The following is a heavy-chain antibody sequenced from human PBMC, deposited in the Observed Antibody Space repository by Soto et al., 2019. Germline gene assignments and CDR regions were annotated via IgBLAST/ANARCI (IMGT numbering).Heavy chain of an antibody. CDR3: ARVLTYGTNGVFDY. CDR2: IYYSGST. D-gene: IGHD2-8*01. CDR1: GGSISSGGYY. V-gene: IGHV4-31*03. J-gene: IGHJ4*02. Sequence: PWETLSLTCTVSGGSISSGGYYWSWIRQHPGKGLEWIGYIYYSGSTYYNPSLKSRVTISVDTSKNQFSLKLSSVTAADTAVYYCARVLTYGTNGVFDYWGQGTLVTVSS.